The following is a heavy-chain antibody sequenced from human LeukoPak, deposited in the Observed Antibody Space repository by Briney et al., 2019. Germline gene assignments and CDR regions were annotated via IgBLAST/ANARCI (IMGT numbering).Heavy chain of an antibody. CDR3: ARETSQKGAHYMDV. D-gene: IGHD3-16*01. CDR1: GASISGSGYY. V-gene: IGHV4-61*08. J-gene: IGHJ6*03. Sequence: SETLSLTCTVSGASISGSGYYWGWIRQPPGKGLEWIGYIYYSGSTNYNPSLKSRVTISVDTSKNQFSLKLSSATAADTAVYYCARETSQKGAHYMDVWGKGTTVTISS. CDR2: IYYSGST.